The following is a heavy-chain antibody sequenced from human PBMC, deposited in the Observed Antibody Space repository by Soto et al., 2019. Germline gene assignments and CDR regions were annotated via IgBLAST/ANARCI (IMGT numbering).Heavy chain of an antibody. CDR3: ATAGYCSSTSCYLWYYYYGMDV. CDR1: GGSISSGDYY. Sequence: SETLSLTCTVSGGSISSGDYYWSWIRQPPGKGLEWIGYIYYSGSTYYNPSLKSRVTISVDTSKNQFSLKLSSVTAADTAVYYCATAGYCSSTSCYLWYYYYGMDVWGQGTTVTVSS. D-gene: IGHD2-2*03. J-gene: IGHJ6*02. V-gene: IGHV4-30-4*01. CDR2: IYYSGST.